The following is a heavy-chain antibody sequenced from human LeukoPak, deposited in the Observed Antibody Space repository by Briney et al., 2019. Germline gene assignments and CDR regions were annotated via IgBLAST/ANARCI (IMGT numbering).Heavy chain of an antibody. CDR3: VRGNDYGGPHY. D-gene: IGHD4-23*01. V-gene: IGHV3-7*01. CDR1: GFTFSESW. Sequence: GSLRLSCVVSGFTFSESWMSWVRQAPGKGLGWVASLNLDGSDKYYVDSVKGRFTISRDNGKNTLFLQMNSLRAEDAAVYYCVRGNDYGGPHYWGQGTLVTVSS. CDR2: LNLDGSDK. J-gene: IGHJ4*02.